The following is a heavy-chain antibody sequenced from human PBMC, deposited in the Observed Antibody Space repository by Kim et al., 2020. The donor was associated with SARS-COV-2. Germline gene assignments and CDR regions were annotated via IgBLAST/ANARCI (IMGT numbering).Heavy chain of an antibody. V-gene: IGHV4-39*07. CDR1: GGSIITSNYY. J-gene: IGHJ6*02. CDR3: AGWTSYSYGLDV. D-gene: IGHD6-19*01. CDR2: IYYSGTT. Sequence: SETLSLTCTVSGGSIITSNYYWGWIRQPPEKGLEWIGTIYYSGTTYYNPSLKSRVTLSVDTSKNQFSLNLNSVTAADTAVYYCAGWTSYSYGLDVCGQGT.